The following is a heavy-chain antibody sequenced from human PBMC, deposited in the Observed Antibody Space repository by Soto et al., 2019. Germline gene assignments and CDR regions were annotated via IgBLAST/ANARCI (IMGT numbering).Heavy chain of an antibody. V-gene: IGHV4-39*01. J-gene: IGHJ4*02. D-gene: IGHD3-3*01. CDR2: IYYSGST. Sequence: SETLSLTCTVSGGSISSSRYYWGWIRQPPGKGLEWIGSIYYSGSTYYNPSLKSRVTISVDTSKNQFSLKLSSVTAADTAVYYCARHRDFWSGYHCYLGHWGQGLLVTV. CDR1: GGSISSSRYY. CDR3: ARHRDFWSGYHCYLGH.